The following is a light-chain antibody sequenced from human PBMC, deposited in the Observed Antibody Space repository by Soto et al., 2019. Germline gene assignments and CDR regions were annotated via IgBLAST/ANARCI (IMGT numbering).Light chain of an antibody. V-gene: IGKV1-9*01. Sequence: IQLTQSPSSLSASVGDRVTITCRASQGISSYLAWYQQKPGKAPKLLISGASALQSGVPSRFSGSGSGTEFTLTISSLQPDDFATYYCQHYKTYAVTFGQGTRLEIK. CDR1: QGISSY. CDR3: QHYKTYAVT. J-gene: IGKJ5*01. CDR2: GAS.